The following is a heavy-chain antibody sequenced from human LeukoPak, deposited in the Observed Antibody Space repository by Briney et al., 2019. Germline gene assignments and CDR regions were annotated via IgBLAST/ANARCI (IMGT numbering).Heavy chain of an antibody. Sequence: GGSLRLSCAASGFTVSSNYMSWVRQAPGKGLEWVSVIYSGGSTYYADSVKGRFTISRDNSKNTLYLQMNSLRAEDTAVYYCARDRAYCGGDCYSGGGIDSWGQGTLVTVSS. J-gene: IGHJ4*02. CDR2: IYSGGST. CDR1: GFTVSSNY. CDR3: ARDRAYCGGDCYSGGGIDS. D-gene: IGHD2-21*02. V-gene: IGHV3-66*01.